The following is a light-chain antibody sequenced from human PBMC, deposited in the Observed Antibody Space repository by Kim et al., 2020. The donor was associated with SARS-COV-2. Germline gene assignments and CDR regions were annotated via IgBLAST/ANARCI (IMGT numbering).Light chain of an antibody. CDR1: QSVSSSY. V-gene: IGKV3-20*01. J-gene: IGKJ2*01. CDR2: GAS. CDR3: QQYGRSPPYT. Sequence: EIVLTQSPGTLSLSPGERATLSCRASQSVSSSYLAWYQQKPGQAPRLLIYGASSRATGIPDRFSGSGSGTDCTLTISRLEPEDFAVYYCQQYGRSPPYTFGRGTKRE.